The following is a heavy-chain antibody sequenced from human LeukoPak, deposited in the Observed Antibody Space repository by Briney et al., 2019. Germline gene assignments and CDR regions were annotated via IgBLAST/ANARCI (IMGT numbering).Heavy chain of an antibody. CDR1: GFTLNGYW. D-gene: IGHD3-10*01. J-gene: IGHJ5*02. CDR2: INSDGSTT. V-gene: IGHV3-74*01. Sequence: GGSLRLSCAAPGFTLNGYWMHWVRQAPGKGLVWVSRINSDGSTTSYADSVKGRFTISRDNAKNSLYLQMNSLRAEDTAVYYCARDLPPYYYGSGIRRFDPWGQGTLVTVSS. CDR3: ARDLPPYYYGSGIRRFDP.